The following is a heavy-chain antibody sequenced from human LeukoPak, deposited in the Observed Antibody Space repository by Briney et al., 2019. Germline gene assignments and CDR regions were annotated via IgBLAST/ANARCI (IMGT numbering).Heavy chain of an antibody. V-gene: IGHV4-4*02. CDR3: GKTDIYFNPIDD. Sequence: PSETLSLTCAVSGVSISSSEWWIWVRQPPGQGLEWIGEIHRDGRTRYNPSLKSRVTMSMDYSKNQFSLSVTSVTAADTAIYYCGKTDIYFNPIDDRGPGSLVTVSS. J-gene: IGHJ4*02. CDR1: GVSISSSEW. D-gene: IGHD3-9*01. CDR2: IHRDGRT.